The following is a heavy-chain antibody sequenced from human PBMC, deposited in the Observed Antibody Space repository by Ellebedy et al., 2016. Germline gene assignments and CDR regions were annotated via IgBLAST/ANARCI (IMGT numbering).Heavy chain of an antibody. V-gene: IGHV3-7*03. J-gene: IGHJ4*02. CDR1: GFTFSDYW. Sequence: GESLKISCEASGFTFSDYWMGWVRHCPAKGLEWVANIRQDESDTCYVESVRGRFTITRDNAKNSLCLEMKTLRDEDTAMYYCVRGRYTSGWYPDYFDSWGQGTLVTVSS. D-gene: IGHD6-19*01. CDR2: IRQDESDT. CDR3: VRGRYTSGWYPDYFDS.